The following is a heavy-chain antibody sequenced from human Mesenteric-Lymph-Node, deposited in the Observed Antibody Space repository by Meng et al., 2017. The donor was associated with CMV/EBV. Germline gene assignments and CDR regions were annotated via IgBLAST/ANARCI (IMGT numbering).Heavy chain of an antibody. Sequence: GESLKISCAASGFTFSTFGMHWVRQAPGKGLEWVAFIRFDGTNQYYSDSVKGRFTISRDNSKNTLYLQMNSLRAEDTAVYYCARDLQWELEDYYGMDVWGQGTTVTVSS. CDR2: IRFDGTNQ. CDR3: ARDLQWELEDYYGMDV. CDR1: GFTFSTFG. V-gene: IGHV3-30*02. D-gene: IGHD1-26*01. J-gene: IGHJ6*02.